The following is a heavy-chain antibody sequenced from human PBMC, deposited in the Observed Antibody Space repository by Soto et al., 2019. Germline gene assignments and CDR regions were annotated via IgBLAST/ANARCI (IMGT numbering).Heavy chain of an antibody. D-gene: IGHD6-13*01. CDR2: ISYDGSNK. CDR3: AKDLGDSSSWANWFDP. Sequence: QTVGSLRLSCAASGFTFSSYGMHWVRQAPGKGLEWVAVISYDGSNKYYADSVKGRFTISRDNSKNTLYLQMNSLRAEDTAVYYCAKDLGDSSSWANWFDPWGQGTLVTVSS. CDR1: GFTFSSYG. V-gene: IGHV3-30*18. J-gene: IGHJ5*02.